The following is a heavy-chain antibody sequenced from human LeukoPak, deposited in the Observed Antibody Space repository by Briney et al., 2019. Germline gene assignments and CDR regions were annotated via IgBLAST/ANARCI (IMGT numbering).Heavy chain of an antibody. J-gene: IGHJ5*02. CDR3: ARGVFNYGSGSYYTT. Sequence: ASVRVSCKASGYTFTGNYMHWVRQAPGQGLEWMGWINPNSGGTNYAQKFQGRVTMTRDTSISTAYMELSSLRSEDTAVYYCARGVFNYGSGSYYTTWGQGTLVTVSS. V-gene: IGHV1-2*02. CDR1: GYTFTGNY. D-gene: IGHD3-10*01. CDR2: INPNSGGT.